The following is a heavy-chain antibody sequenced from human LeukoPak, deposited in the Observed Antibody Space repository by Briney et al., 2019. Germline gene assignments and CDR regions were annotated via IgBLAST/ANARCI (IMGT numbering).Heavy chain of an antibody. J-gene: IGHJ4*02. CDR2: ISSSSSTI. D-gene: IGHD2-21*01. V-gene: IGHV3-48*04. CDR3: VRDNPRCCGVIPANIDDY. Sequence: GGSLRLSCAASGFTFNSYSMNWVRQAPGKGLEWVSYISSSSSTIYYADSVKGRFTISRDNAKNSLHLQMNSLRAEDTAVYYCVRDNPRCCGVIPANIDDYWGQGTLVTVSS. CDR1: GFTFNSYS.